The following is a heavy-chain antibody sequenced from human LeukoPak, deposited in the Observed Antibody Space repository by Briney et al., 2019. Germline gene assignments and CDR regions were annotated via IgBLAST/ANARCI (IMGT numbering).Heavy chain of an antibody. V-gene: IGHV4-31*03. D-gene: IGHD6-13*01. J-gene: IGHJ4*02. CDR3: VRARSAAGNFDY. CDR1: GGSISSGGYY. Sequence: PSQTLSLTCTVSGGSISSGGYYWSWIRQHPGKGLEWIGYIYYSGSTYYNPSLKSRVTISADTSKNQFSLKLSSVTAADTAVYYCVRARSAAGNFDYWGQGTLVTVSS. CDR2: IYYSGST.